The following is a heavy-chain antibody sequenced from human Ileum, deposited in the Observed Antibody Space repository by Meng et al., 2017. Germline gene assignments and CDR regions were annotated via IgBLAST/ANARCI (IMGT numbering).Heavy chain of an antibody. CDR1: GYTFTDYG. V-gene: IGHV1-18*01. CDR3: AKDSVATATQFDS. D-gene: IGHD5-12*01. CDR2: VSGYSGQS. Sequence: HVQLVHSGADVKRPGASVTGPCKASGYTFTDYGISLVRQAPGQRLQWLGWVSGYSGQSHYAQRVQDRVAMTTDTSTNTAYMELRSLRSDDTAVYYCAKDSVATATQFDSWGQGTLVTVSS. J-gene: IGHJ4*02.